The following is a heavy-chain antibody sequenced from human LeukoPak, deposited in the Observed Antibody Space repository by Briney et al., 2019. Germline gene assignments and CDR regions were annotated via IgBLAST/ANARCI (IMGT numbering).Heavy chain of an antibody. CDR1: GGSINTPNYY. CDR2: IFYSGGT. Sequence: SETLSLTCTVSGGSINTPNYYWGWIRQTPGKGLEWIGNIFYSGGTYYSPSLTSRVTISLDTSRNQFSLKLNSVTAADTAVYYCARVWTYYDILTGCRPQNWFDPWGQGTLVTVSS. J-gene: IGHJ5*02. V-gene: IGHV4-39*07. D-gene: IGHD3-9*01. CDR3: ARVWTYYDILTGCRPQNWFDP.